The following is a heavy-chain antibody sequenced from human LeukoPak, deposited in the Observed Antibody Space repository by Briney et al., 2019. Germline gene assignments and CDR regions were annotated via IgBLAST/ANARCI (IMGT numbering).Heavy chain of an antibody. J-gene: IGHJ4*02. CDR2: MNPNSGDT. CDR3: ARGGYYYDSSGYFRAAADY. V-gene: IGHV1-8*01. D-gene: IGHD3-22*01. Sequence: ASVKVSCKASGYTFTTYDLNWVRQATGQGLEWMGWMNPNSGDTGYAQKFQGRVTMTRNTSISTAYMELSSLSSEDTAIYYCARGGYYYDSSGYFRAAADYWGQGTLVTVSS. CDR1: GYTFTTYD.